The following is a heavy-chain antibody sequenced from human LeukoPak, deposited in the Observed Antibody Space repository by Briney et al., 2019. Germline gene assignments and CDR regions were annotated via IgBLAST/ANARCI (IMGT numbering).Heavy chain of an antibody. CDR1: GGSFSGYY. CDR3: ARPGCPSSYCTNLAN. V-gene: IGHV4-34*01. D-gene: IGHD2-8*01. CDR2: INHSGST. Sequence: SETLSLTCAVYGGSFSGYYWSWIRQPPGKGLEWIGEINHSGSTNYNLSLKSRVTISVDTSKNQFSLKLSSVTAADTAVYYCARPGCPSSYCTNLANWGQGTMVTVSS. J-gene: IGHJ3*01.